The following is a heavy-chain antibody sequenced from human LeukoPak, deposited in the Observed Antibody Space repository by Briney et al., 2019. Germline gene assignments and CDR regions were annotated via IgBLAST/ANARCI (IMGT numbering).Heavy chain of an antibody. V-gene: IGHV1-18*01. CDR1: GYTFTSYG. D-gene: IGHD2-2*01. CDR2: ISAYNGNT. CDR3: ARDRFLVVPAAMRSGGLGY. J-gene: IGHJ4*02. Sequence: ASVKVSCKACGYTFTSYGISWVRQAPGQRLEWMGWISAYNGNTNYAQKLQGRVTMTTDTSTSTAYMELRSLRSDDTAVYYCARDRFLVVPAAMRSGGLGYWGQGTLVTVSS.